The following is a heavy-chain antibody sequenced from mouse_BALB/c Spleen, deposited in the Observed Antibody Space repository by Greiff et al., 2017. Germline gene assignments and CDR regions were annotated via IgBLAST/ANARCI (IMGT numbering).Heavy chain of an antibody. CDR2: INPSNGRT. CDR3: ARYSYAMDY. Sequence: QVQLQQPGAELVKPGASVKLSCKASGYTFTSYWMHWVKQRPGQGLEWIGEINPSNGRTNYNEKFKSKATLTVDKSSSTAYMQLSSLTSEDSAVYYCARYSYAMDYWGQGTSVTVSS. V-gene: IGHV1S81*02. CDR1: GYTFTSYW. J-gene: IGHJ4*01.